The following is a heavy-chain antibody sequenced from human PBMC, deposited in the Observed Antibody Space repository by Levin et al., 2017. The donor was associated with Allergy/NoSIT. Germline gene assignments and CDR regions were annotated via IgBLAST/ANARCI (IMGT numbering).Heavy chain of an antibody. J-gene: IGHJ4*02. Sequence: ASETLSLTCAVSGGSISSGGYSWSWIRQPPGKGLEWIGYIYHSGSTYYNPSLKSRVTISVDRSKNQFSLKLSSVTAADTAVYYCARVNGRGRYFDWLQPYFDYWGQGTLVTVSS. V-gene: IGHV4-30-2*01. CDR3: ARVNGRGRYFDWLQPYFDY. CDR1: GGSISSGGYS. CDR2: IYHSGST. D-gene: IGHD3-9*01.